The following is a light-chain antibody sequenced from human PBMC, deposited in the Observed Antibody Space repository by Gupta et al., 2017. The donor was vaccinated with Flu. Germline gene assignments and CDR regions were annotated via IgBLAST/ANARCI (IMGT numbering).Light chain of an antibody. CDR2: KAS. J-gene: IGKJ4*01. CDR1: QSISSW. Sequence: DIQMPQSPSTLSASVGDRVTITCRASQSISSWLNWYQQKQGKAPKLLIPKASSLESGVPSRFSGSGSETEFTLSISSLEPDDFATYYCEQYSSYSTFGGGTKVEIK. V-gene: IGKV1-5*03. CDR3: EQYSSYST.